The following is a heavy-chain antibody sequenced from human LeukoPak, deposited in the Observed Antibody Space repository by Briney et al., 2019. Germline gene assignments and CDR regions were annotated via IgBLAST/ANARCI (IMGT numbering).Heavy chain of an antibody. Sequence: SETLSLTCTVSGGSISCSSYYWGWIRQPPGKGLEWIGSIYYSGSTYYNPSLKSRVTISVDTSKNQFSLKLSSVTAADTAVYYCARGPPKVFGELGWFDPWGQGTLATVSS. CDR1: GGSISCSSYY. CDR3: ARGPPKVFGELGWFDP. D-gene: IGHD3-10*02. V-gene: IGHV4-39*07. CDR2: IYYSGST. J-gene: IGHJ5*02.